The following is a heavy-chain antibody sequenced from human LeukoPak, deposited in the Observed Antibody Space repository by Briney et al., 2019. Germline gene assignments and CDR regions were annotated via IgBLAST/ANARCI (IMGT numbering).Heavy chain of an antibody. CDR1: GGSISRYY. CDR2: IYTSGST. Sequence: SETLSLTCTVSGGSISRYYFTWIRQAAAAGKGLEWIGRIYTSGSTNYNPSLKSRVTMSVDTSKNQFSLKLSSVTAADTAVYYCARAEDFYESSGYPTGDAFDIWGQGTMVTVSS. D-gene: IGHD3-22*01. V-gene: IGHV4-4*07. J-gene: IGHJ3*02. CDR3: ARAEDFYESSGYPTGDAFDI.